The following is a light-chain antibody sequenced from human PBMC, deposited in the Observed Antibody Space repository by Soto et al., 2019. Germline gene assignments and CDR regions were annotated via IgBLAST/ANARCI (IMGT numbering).Light chain of an antibody. CDR2: GAS. J-gene: IGKJ1*01. Sequence: EIVLTRSPGTLSLSPGERATLSCRASQSVSSSYLAWYQQKPGQAPRPLIYGASSRAIGIPDRFSGSGSGTDFTLTISRLEPEDFAVYYCQQYGSSPWTFGQGTKVENK. CDR3: QQYGSSPWT. V-gene: IGKV3-20*01. CDR1: QSVSSSY.